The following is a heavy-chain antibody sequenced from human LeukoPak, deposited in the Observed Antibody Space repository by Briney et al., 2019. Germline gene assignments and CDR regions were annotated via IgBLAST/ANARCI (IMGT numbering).Heavy chain of an antibody. CDR2: IFYSGST. Sequence: SETLSLTCTFSGGSISSTDHYWGWIRQPPGKGLEWIGSIFYSGSTNYNPSLKSRVTISVDTSKNQFSLKLSSVTAADTAVYYCARGHYDILTGYYKTDAFDIWGQGTMVTVSP. CDR3: ARGHYDILTGYYKTDAFDI. J-gene: IGHJ3*02. D-gene: IGHD3-9*01. V-gene: IGHV4-39*07. CDR1: GGSISSTDHY.